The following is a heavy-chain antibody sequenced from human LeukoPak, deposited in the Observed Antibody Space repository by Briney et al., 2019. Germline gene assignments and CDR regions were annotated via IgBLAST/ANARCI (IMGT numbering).Heavy chain of an antibody. V-gene: IGHV3-7*01. CDR1: GFTFSGYW. CDR2: IKQDGSEK. D-gene: IGHD1-26*01. J-gene: IGHJ4*02. CDR3: ARGVGF. Sequence: GGSLRLSCAASGFTFSGYWMSWVRQAPGKGLEWVAIIKQDGSEKNYVDSVKGRFTISRDNAKNSLYLQMNSLRAEDTAVYYCARGVGFWGQGTLVTVSS.